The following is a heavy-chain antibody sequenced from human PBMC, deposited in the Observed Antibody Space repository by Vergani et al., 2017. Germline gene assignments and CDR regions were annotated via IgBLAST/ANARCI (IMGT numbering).Heavy chain of an antibody. Sequence: QVQLQESGPGLVKPPGTLSLTCIVSGGSISNYYWSWIRQSPGKGLEWVGFIYYSGSTNYNPSLKSRVTISMDTSKNQFSLKLNSVTAADTAVYYCASLKLRDAYFMDVWGK. D-gene: IGHD4-17*01. CDR1: GGSISNYY. CDR3: ASLKLRDAYFMDV. CDR2: IYYSGST. J-gene: IGHJ6*03. V-gene: IGHV4-59*01.